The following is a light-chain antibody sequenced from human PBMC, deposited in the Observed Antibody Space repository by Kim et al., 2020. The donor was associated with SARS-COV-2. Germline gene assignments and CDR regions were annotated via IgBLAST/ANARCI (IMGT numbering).Light chain of an antibody. J-gene: IGLJ2*01. CDR2: GKN. CDR3: NSRDSNDNVV. V-gene: IGLV3-19*01. CDR1: SLRSYY. Sequence: SSELTQDPAVSVALGQTGRITCQGDSLRSYYATWYQQKPGQAPILVIYGKNNRPSGIPDRFSGSSSGNTASLTITGTQAGDEADYYCNSRDSNDNVVFGGGTKLTVL.